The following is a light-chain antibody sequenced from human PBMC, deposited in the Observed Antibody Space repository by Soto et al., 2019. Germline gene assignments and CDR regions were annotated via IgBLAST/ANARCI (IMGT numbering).Light chain of an antibody. J-gene: IGLJ1*01. CDR2: DDD. CDR3: GSWDSSLSAYV. V-gene: IGLV1-51*01. CDR1: SSNIGGNS. Sequence: SVLTHPPPVSSAPGQKVTISCSGSSSNIGGNSVSWYQQFPGTAPKLLIYDDDKRPSGIPDRFSGSKSGTSATLGITGFQTGDEADYYCGSWDSSLSAYVFATGTKVTVL.